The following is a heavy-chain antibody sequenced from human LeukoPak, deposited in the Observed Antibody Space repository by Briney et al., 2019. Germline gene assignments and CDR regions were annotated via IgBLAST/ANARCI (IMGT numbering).Heavy chain of an antibody. V-gene: IGHV4-59*01. D-gene: IGHD3-10*01. CDR1: GASISSYY. CDR3: AKDSTIGGYYFDY. Sequence: SSETLSLTCTVSGASISSYYWSWLRQPPGKGLEWIGYILSSGSTNYNPSVKSRVTISVDTSKNQFSLKVTSVTAADTAVYFCAKDSTIGGYYFDYWGQGTLVTVSS. J-gene: IGHJ4*02. CDR2: ILSSGST.